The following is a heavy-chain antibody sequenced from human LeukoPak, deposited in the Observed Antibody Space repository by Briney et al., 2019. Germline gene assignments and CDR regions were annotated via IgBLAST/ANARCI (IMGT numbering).Heavy chain of an antibody. CDR2: INWNSDKI. Sequence: GGSLRLSCAASGFTFTDHAMYWVRQAPGMGLEWVSGINWNSDKIGYADSVKGRFTISRDDAKNSLFLQMNSLRAEDTALYYCARASYYYDTTGLGAVDVWGQGTMVTVSS. CDR3: ARASYYYDTTGLGAVDV. CDR1: GFTFTDHA. J-gene: IGHJ3*01. V-gene: IGHV3-9*01. D-gene: IGHD3-22*01.